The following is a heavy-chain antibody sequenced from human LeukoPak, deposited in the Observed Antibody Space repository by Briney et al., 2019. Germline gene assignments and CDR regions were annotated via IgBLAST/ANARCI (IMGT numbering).Heavy chain of an antibody. V-gene: IGHV3-23*01. Sequence: GGSLRLSCAVSGFSFNNYAMSWVRQAPGKGLEWVSAISGSGGSTYYADSVKGRFTISRDNSKNTLYLQMNSLRAEDTAVYYCAKEAWIQLPTFDYWGQGTLVTVSS. J-gene: IGHJ4*02. D-gene: IGHD5-18*01. CDR1: GFSFNNYA. CDR2: ISGSGGST. CDR3: AKEAWIQLPTFDY.